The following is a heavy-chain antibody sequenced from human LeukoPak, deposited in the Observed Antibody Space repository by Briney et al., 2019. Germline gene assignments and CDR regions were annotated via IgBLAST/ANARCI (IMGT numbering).Heavy chain of an antibody. CDR2: IGDSGNT. D-gene: IGHD6-19*01. Sequence: GGSLRLSCAASGFTFSSYAMSWVRQAPGKGLEWVSSIGDSGNTYYADSLRGRFTISRDNSKSTLYLQMNSLRAEDTAVYYCAKRIAVTTTRYFGYWGQGTLVTVSS. V-gene: IGHV3-23*01. CDR3: AKRIAVTTTRYFGY. CDR1: GFTFSSYA. J-gene: IGHJ4*02.